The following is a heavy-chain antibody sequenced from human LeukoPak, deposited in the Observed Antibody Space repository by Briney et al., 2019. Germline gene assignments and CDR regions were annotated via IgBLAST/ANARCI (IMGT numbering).Heavy chain of an antibody. Sequence: SETLSLTCTVSGGSISSYYWSWIRQPAGQGLEWIGRIYTSGSTNYNPSLKSRVTMSVDTSKNQFSLKLSSVTAADTAVYYCAREVKGYSSSWLDYWGQGTLVTVSS. J-gene: IGHJ4*02. V-gene: IGHV4-4*07. CDR2: IYTSGST. CDR1: GGSISSYY. CDR3: AREVKGYSSSWLDY. D-gene: IGHD6-13*01.